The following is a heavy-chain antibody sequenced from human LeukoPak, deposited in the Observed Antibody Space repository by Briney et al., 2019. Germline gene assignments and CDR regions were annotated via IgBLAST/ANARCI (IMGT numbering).Heavy chain of an antibody. J-gene: IGHJ6*03. CDR2: IKQDGSEK. D-gene: IGHD4-17*01. CDR1: GFTFSSYW. CDR3: ARDSDYADNLRYYYYYMDV. Sequence: GGSLRLSCAASGFTFSSYWMSWVRQAPGKGLEWVANIKQDGSEKYYVDSVKGRFTISRDNAKNSLYLQMNSLRAEDTAVYYCARDSDYADNLRYYYYYMDVRGKGTTVTVSS. V-gene: IGHV3-7*03.